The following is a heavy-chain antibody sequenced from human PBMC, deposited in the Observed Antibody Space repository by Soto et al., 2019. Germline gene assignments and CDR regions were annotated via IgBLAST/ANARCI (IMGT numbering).Heavy chain of an antibody. CDR2: IYFTGIT. J-gene: IGHJ6*02. CDR3: TRLNYDYFFAMDV. V-gene: IGHV4-39*01. Sequence: PSETLSLTCAVSGASINTSTYHWAWIRQSPGKGLEWIGTIYFTGITHCNPPLKSRLTISVDTSKNQFSLRLTSVTAADTAVYYCTRLNYDYFFAMDVWGPGTTVTVSS. CDR1: GASINTSTYH.